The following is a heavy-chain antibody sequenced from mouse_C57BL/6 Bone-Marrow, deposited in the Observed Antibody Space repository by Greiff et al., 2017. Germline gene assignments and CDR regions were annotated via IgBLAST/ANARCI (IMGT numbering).Heavy chain of an antibody. CDR2: IDPETGGT. Sequence: VQVVESGAELVRPGASVTLSCKASGYTFTDYEMHWVKQTPVHGLEWIGAIDPETGGTAYNPKFKGKAILTADKSSSTAYMELRSLTSEDSAGYYCTRYHHSNYWYFDVWGTGTTVTVSS. V-gene: IGHV1-15*01. J-gene: IGHJ1*03. CDR1: GYTFTDYE. CDR3: TRYHHSNYWYFDV. D-gene: IGHD2-5*01.